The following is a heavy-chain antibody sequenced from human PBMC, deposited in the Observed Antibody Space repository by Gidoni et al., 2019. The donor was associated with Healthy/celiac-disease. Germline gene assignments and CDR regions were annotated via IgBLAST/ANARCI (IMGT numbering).Heavy chain of an antibody. CDR3: ARDPLLAYYYDSSGYPYYFDY. Sequence: EVQLVESGGGLVKPGGSLRISCAASGFTFSSYSMKWVRQAPGKGLELVSSISSSSSYIYYADSVKGRFTISRDNAKNSLYLQMNSLRAEDTAVYYCARDPLLAYYYDSSGYPYYFDYWGQGTLVTVSS. V-gene: IGHV3-21*01. J-gene: IGHJ4*02. CDR1: GFTFSSYS. CDR2: ISSSSSYI. D-gene: IGHD3-22*01.